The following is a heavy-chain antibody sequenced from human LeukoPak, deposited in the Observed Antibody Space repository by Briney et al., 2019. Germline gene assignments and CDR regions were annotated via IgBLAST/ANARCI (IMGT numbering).Heavy chain of an antibody. V-gene: IGHV3-30*18. CDR2: TSYDGSSP. D-gene: IGHD2-8*01. Sequence: GGSLRLSFAASGFTFNNYSMHWVPQAPGRGVEGVAFTSYDGSSPLYEASLKGRFSISRDNSRTTLYLQLNRRRPEDTAVYYCAKSGSIVLMMAFWGQGTLVTVAS. CDR1: GFTFNNYS. CDR3: AKSGSIVLMMAF. J-gene: IGHJ4*02.